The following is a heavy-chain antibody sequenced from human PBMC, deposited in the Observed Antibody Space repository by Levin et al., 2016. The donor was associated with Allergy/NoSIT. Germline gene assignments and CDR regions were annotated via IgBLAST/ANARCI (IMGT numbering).Heavy chain of an antibody. V-gene: IGHV1-2*02. D-gene: IGHD6-13*01. Sequence: WVRQAPGQGLEWMGWINPNSGGTNYAQKFQGRVTMTRDTSISTAYMELSRLRSDDTAVYYCAPYSSSPPGQNWFDPWGQGTLVTVSS. CDR3: APYSSSPPGQNWFDP. CDR2: INPNSGGT. J-gene: IGHJ5*02.